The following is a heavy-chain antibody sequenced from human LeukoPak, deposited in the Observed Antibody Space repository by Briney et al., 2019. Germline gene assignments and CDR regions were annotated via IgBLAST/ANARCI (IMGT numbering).Heavy chain of an antibody. CDR3: AKGGRGNDGDY. CDR2: SSGSGAT. V-gene: IGHV3-23*01. CDR1: GFTFSNYV. Sequence: QPGGSLLLSCAASGFTFSNYVMSWVRQAPGKGLEWVSSSSGSGATYYADSVKGRFTISRDTSQNTLYLQMNSLRVEDTAVYYCAKGGRGNDGDYWGQGTLVTVSS. D-gene: IGHD1-1*01. J-gene: IGHJ4*02.